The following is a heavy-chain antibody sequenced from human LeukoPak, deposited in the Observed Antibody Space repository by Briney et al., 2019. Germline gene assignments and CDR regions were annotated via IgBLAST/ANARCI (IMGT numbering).Heavy chain of an antibody. CDR1: GFTFSSYS. D-gene: IGHD1-26*01. V-gene: IGHV3-21*06. CDR2: ISSSSSYI. CDR3: ARGSEWELLSGDS. Sequence: GGSLRLSCAASGFTFSSYSMNWVRQAPGKGLEWVSSISSSSSYIYYADSVKGRFTISRDNAKNSLYLQMNSLRAEDTAVYYCARGSEWELLSGDSWGKGTLVTLSS. J-gene: IGHJ5*01.